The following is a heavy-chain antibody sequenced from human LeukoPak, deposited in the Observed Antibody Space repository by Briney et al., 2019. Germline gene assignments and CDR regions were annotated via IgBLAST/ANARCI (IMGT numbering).Heavy chain of an antibody. V-gene: IGHV3-23*01. CDR3: AKDRYPGYYDY. CDR2: ISGSGGST. CDR1: GFTFSSYA. D-gene: IGHD2/OR15-2a*01. Sequence: GGSLRLSCEPSGFTFSSYAMSWVGKTPGKGLEWVSTISGSGGSTYYADSVKGRFTISSDDSKNTLSLQMNSLRAEDTALYYCAKDRYPGYYDYWGQGTLVTVSS. J-gene: IGHJ4*02.